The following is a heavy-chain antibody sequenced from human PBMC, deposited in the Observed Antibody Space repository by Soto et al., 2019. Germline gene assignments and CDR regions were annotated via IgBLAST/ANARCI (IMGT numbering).Heavy chain of an antibody. CDR2: ISYDGSNK. D-gene: IGHD3-3*02. J-gene: IGHJ2*01. CDR1: GFTFSSYG. CDR3: AKPYYPFDWYFDL. V-gene: IGHV3-30*18. Sequence: QVQLVESGGGVVQPGRSLRLSCAASGFTFSSYGMHWVRQAPGKGLEWVAVISYDGSNKYYADSVKGRFTISRDNSKNMLYLQMNSLRAEDTAVYYCAKPYYPFDWYFDLWGRGTLVTVSS.